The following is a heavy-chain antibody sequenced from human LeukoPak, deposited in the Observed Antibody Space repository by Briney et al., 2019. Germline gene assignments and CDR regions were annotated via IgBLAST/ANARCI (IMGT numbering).Heavy chain of an antibody. J-gene: IGHJ4*02. CDR3: AXDRXXFSPGSXDY. D-gene: IGHD3-10*01. V-gene: IGHV1-69*04. CDR2: IIPILGIA. CDR1: GGTFSSYA. Sequence: ASVKVSCKASGGTFSSYAISWVRQAPGQGLEWMGRIIPILGIANYAQKFQGRVTITADKSTSTAYMELSSLRSEDTAVYYCAXDRXXFSPGSXDYWGQGTLVTVSS.